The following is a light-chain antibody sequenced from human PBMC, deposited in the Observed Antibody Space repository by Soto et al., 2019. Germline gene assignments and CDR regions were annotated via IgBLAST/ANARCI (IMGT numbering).Light chain of an antibody. Sequence: SYELTQPPSVSVSPGQTARITCSGDALPKQYAYWYQRKPGQAPVLVLYQDTERPSGIPERFSGSTSGTTVTLTISGVQADDEADYFCQSADRSGTYPVFGGGTKLTVL. V-gene: IGLV3-25*03. CDR2: QDT. J-gene: IGLJ2*01. CDR1: ALPKQY. CDR3: QSADRSGTYPV.